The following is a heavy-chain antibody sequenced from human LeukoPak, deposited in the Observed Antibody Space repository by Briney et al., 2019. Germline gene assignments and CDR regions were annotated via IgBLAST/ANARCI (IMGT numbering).Heavy chain of an antibody. CDR2: IYSGGST. CDR1: GFTFSRYW. CDR3: AREVVVTAGGFDY. D-gene: IGHD2-21*02. J-gene: IGHJ4*02. V-gene: IGHV3-66*01. Sequence: PGGSLRLSCAASGFTFSRYWMSWVRQAPGKGLEWVSVIYSGGSTYSADSVKGRFTISRDNSKNTLYLQMNSLRAEDTAVYYCAREVVVTAGGFDYWGQGTLVTVSS.